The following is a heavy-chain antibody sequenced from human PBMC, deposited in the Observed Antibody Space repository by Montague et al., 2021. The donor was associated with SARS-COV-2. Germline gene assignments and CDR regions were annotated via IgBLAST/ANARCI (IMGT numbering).Heavy chain of an antibody. J-gene: IGHJ4*02. CDR1: GASITSSF. CDR2: VYLSGTG. Sequence: SETLSLTCAVSGASITSSFCSWVWTPPSPGPDFVGHVYLSGTGTSIPPPSRRVSISADPSQYLFSLTLTSVTAAATAVYYCARMTLTRGLISVDWGQGILVSVSS. D-gene: IGHD3-10*01. V-gene: IGHV4-59*01. CDR3: ARMTLTRGLISVD.